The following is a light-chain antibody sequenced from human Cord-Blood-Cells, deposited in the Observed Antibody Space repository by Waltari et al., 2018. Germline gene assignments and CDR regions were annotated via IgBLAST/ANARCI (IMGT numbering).Light chain of an antibody. Sequence: QSALTQPRSVSGSPGQSVTISCTGTSSDVGGYNYVSWYQQHPGKAPKLMIYEVSKRPAGVPDRFSGSKSGNTASLTISGLQAEDEADYYCCSDAGSYTLVFGGGTKLTVL. CDR2: EVS. V-gene: IGLV2-11*01. J-gene: IGLJ3*02. CDR3: CSDAGSYTLV. CDR1: SSDVGGYNY.